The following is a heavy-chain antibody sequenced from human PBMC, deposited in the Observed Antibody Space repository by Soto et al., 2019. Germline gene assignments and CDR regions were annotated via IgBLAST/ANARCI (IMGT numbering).Heavy chain of an antibody. CDR1: GYTFTSYG. J-gene: IGHJ6*02. Sequence: QVQLVQSGAEVKKPGASVKVSCKASGYTFTSYGISWVRQAPGQGLEWMGWISAYNGNTNYAQKLQGRVTMTTDTSTSTAYMELRSLTTDDTAAYYCARDLTWFGGLYYYYGMDVWGQGTTVTVSS. CDR2: ISAYNGNT. CDR3: ARDLTWFGGLYYYYGMDV. D-gene: IGHD3-10*01. V-gene: IGHV1-18*01.